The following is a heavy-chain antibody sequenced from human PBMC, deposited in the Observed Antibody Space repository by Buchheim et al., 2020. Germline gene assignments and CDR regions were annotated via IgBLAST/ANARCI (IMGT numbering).Heavy chain of an antibody. D-gene: IGHD2-15*01. Sequence: QVQLQESGPGLVKPSQTLSLTCTVSGGSISSGDYYWSWIRQPPGKGLEWIGEINHSGSTNYNPSLKSRVTISVDTSKNQFSLKLSSVTAADTAVYYCARGGCSGGSCYYYYYGMDVWGQGTT. J-gene: IGHJ6*02. CDR2: INHSGST. CDR1: GGSISSGDYY. V-gene: IGHV4-30-4*01. CDR3: ARGGCSGGSCYYYYYGMDV.